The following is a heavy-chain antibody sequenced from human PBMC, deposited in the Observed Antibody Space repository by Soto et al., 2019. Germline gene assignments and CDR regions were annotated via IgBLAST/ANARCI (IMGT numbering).Heavy chain of an antibody. CDR1: GFTFSNAW. D-gene: IGHD2-15*01. J-gene: IGHJ6*02. CDR3: TTESIVVVVAAGGDYGMDV. V-gene: IGHV3-15*07. Sequence: PGGSLRLSCAASGFTFSNAWMNWVRQAPGKGLEWVGRIKSKTDGGTTDYAAPVKGRFTISRDDSKNTLYLQMNSLKTEDTAVYYCTTESIVVVVAAGGDYGMDVWGQGTTVTVSS. CDR2: IKSKTDGGTT.